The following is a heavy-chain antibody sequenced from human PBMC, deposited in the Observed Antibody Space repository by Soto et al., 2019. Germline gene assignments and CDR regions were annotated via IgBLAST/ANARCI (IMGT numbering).Heavy chain of an antibody. Sequence: GXSVQVSCQACGGTFRSYAISRVRQAPVQGLEWMGGISPIFGTANYAQKFQGRVTITADKSTSTAYMELSSLRSEDTAVYYGASWYCSSTSCYYYYGMDVWGQGTTVTVSS. J-gene: IGHJ6*02. CDR3: ASWYCSSTSCYYYYGMDV. D-gene: IGHD2-2*01. CDR2: ISPIFGTA. CDR1: GGTFRSYA. V-gene: IGHV1-69*06.